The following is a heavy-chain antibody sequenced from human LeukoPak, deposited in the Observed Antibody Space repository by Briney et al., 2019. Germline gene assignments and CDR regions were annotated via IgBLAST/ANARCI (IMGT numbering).Heavy chain of an antibody. Sequence: GGSLRLSCAASGFTFSDYYMSWIRQAPETGLEWLSYTSPSGGTIYYTDSVKGRFTMSRDNAQNALYLEMNSLRAEDTAVYYCAREKKTEWTTGAFDMWGQRTMVIVSS. J-gene: IGHJ3*02. CDR1: GFTFSDYY. CDR2: TSPSGGTI. CDR3: AREKKTEWTTGAFDM. V-gene: IGHV3-11*01. D-gene: IGHD3-3*01.